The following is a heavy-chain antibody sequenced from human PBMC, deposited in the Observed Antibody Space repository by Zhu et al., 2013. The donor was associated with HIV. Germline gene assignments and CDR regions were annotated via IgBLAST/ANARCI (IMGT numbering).Heavy chain of an antibody. D-gene: IGHD3-10*01. J-gene: IGHJ6*02. CDR3: ATAVRGVISEPMDV. CDR1: GGTFTNYV. V-gene: IGHV1-69*01. Sequence: QVQLVQSGADVKRPGSSVMLSCKASGGTFTNYVINWVRQAPGQGLEWMGGIVPIFGISNYAQKFQGRITITADESASTASMEVTSLTSDDTAMYYCATAVRGVISEPMDVWGQGTTVTVSS. CDR2: IVPIFGIS.